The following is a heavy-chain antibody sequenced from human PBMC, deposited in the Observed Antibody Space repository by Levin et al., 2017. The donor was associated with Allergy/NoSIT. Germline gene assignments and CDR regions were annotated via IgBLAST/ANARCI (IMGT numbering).Heavy chain of an antibody. CDR3: AKDRGYSGYDSAFDY. CDR2: ISYDGSNK. CDR1: GFTFSSYG. D-gene: IGHD5-12*01. J-gene: IGHJ4*02. Sequence: GESLKISCAASGFTFSSYGMHWVRQAPGKGLEWVAVISYDGSNKYYADSVKGRFTISRDNSKNTLYLQMNSLRAEDTAVYYCAKDRGYSGYDSAFDYWGQGTLVTVSS. V-gene: IGHV3-30*18.